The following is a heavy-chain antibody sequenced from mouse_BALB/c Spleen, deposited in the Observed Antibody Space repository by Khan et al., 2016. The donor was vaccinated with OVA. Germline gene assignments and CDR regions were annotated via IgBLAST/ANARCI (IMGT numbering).Heavy chain of an antibody. CDR1: GFSLTSYG. V-gene: IGHV2-3*01. Sequence: VQLQQSGPGLVAPSQSLSITCTVSGFSLTSYGVSWVRQPPGKGLEWLGVIWGDGNTNFHSALRSRLSISKDNSKSQAFLKLNSLQTDDTATYVCAKDRGYDAVDYWGQGTSVTVSS. CDR3: AKDRGYDAVDY. J-gene: IGHJ4*01. CDR2: IWGDGNT.